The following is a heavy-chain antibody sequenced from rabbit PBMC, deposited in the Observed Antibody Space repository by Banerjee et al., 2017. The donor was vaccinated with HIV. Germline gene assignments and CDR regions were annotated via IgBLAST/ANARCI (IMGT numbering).Heavy chain of an antibody. Sequence: QSLEESGGDLVKPGASLTLTCTASGFSFSRNYWICWVRQAPGKGLEWIACVDAGSSGSTYYASWAKGRFTISKTSSTTVTLQMTSLTAADTATYFCARGYAGYVGGGYANLWGPGTLVTVS. CDR1: GFSFSRNYW. CDR3: ARGYAGYVGGGYANL. J-gene: IGHJ4*01. D-gene: IGHD8-1*01. CDR2: VDAGSSGST. V-gene: IGHV1S40*01.